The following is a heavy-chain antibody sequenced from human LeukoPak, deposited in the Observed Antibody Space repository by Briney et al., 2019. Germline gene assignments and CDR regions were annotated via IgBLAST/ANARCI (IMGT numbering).Heavy chain of an antibody. J-gene: IGHJ4*02. CDR3: AKDLRGWSYYFDY. CDR2: MGGYGNDT. D-gene: IGHD6-19*01. V-gene: IGHV3-23*01. Sequence: GGSLRLSCVASGFTYDSYTLSWVRQAPGKGLEWVSAMGGYGNDTYYADSVKGRFTISRDNSKNTLYLQMNSLRAGDTAVYYCAKDLRGWSYYFDYWGQGTLVTVSS. CDR1: GFTYDSYT.